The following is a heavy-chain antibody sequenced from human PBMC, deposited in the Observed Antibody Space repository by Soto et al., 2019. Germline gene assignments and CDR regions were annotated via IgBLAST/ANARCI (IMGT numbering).Heavy chain of an antibody. CDR2: INRSGST. CDR1: GGSFSDYY. Sequence: SETLSLTCAVYGGSFSDYYLTWIRQSPGKGLEWIGEINRSGSTNYSPSLKSRVTISADTSKNQFSLKLTSVTAADTAVYYCASGRYSRGVGATNPSHWGQGALVTVSS. V-gene: IGHV4-34*01. D-gene: IGHD1-26*01. CDR3: ASGRYSRGVGATNPSH. J-gene: IGHJ4*02.